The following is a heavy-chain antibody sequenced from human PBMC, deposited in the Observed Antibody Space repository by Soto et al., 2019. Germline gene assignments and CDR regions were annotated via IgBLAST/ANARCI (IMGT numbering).Heavy chain of an antibody. V-gene: IGHV3-7*01. CDR3: ARVGSDGCPKWFDH. D-gene: IGHD6-6*01. CDR1: GFTFSTYW. CDR2: IQQDGSDK. Sequence: GGSLRLSCAASGFTFSTYWMSWVRQAPGKGLEWVANIQQDGSDKFYVDSVKGRFTISRDNAKNSLFLQMNSLRAEDTAVYYCARVGSDGCPKWFDHWGQGTLVTVSS. J-gene: IGHJ5*02.